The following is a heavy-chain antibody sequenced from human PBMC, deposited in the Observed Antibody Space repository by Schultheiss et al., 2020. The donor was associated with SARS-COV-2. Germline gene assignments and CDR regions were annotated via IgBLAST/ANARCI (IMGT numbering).Heavy chain of an antibody. CDR1: GSTFNNAW. D-gene: IGHD1-26*01. CDR3: TTGDREQSF. V-gene: IGHV3-23*01. CDR2: ISGSGGRT. Sequence: GGSLRLSCEASGSTFNNAWMNWVRQAPGKGLEWVSGISGSGGRTYYADSVKGRFTISRDNSKNTLYLQMNSLRAADTAVYYCTTGDREQSFWGQGTLVTVSS. J-gene: IGHJ4*02.